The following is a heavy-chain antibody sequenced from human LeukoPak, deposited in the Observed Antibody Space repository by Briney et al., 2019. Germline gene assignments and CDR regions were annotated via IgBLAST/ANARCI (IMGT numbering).Heavy chain of an antibody. CDR1: GGSMSGHY. Sequence: SETLSLTCSVSGGSMSGHYWNWIRQSPGKGLEWIGYIYYSGTTNYNPSLKSRVAIAVDTSKNHFSLKLSSVTAADTAVYYCARERLSDTGGNSYFDHWGQGILVTASS. V-gene: IGHV4-59*11. CDR2: IYYSGTT. CDR3: ARERLSDTGGNSYFDH. J-gene: IGHJ4*02. D-gene: IGHD4-23*01.